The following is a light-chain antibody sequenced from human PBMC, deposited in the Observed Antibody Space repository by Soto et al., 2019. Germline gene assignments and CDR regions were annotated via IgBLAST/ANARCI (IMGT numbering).Light chain of an antibody. Sequence: DIQMTQSPASLSASVGDRVTITCQASQDISNYLNWYRQKPGKAPNLLIYGVSSLHSVVPSRISGSGSETDFTLTISSLQPEDFATYYCQQSYSNPRTFGQGTKVDIK. CDR1: QDISNY. J-gene: IGKJ1*01. CDR3: QQSYSNPRT. CDR2: GVS. V-gene: IGKV1-39*01.